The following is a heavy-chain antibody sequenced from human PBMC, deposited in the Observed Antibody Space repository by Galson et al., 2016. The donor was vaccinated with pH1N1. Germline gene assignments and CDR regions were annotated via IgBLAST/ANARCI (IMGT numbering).Heavy chain of an antibody. D-gene: IGHD3-16*01. Sequence: LRLSCAASGFTFDTYAMHWVRQAPGKGLEWVAFISYNGNDQSYAESLKGRFTISRDNSKNTLYLQVNSLRTEDTAVFYCAREDWSYADTYYNGMDVWGQGTTVTVSS. CDR2: ISYNGNDQ. CDR3: AREDWSYADTYYNGMDV. V-gene: IGHV3-30-3*01. J-gene: IGHJ6*02. CDR1: GFTFDTYA.